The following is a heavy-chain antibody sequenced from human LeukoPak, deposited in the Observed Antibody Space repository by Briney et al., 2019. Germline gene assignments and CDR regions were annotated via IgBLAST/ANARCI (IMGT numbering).Heavy chain of an antibody. V-gene: IGHV4-4*07. D-gene: IGHD2-2*01. CDR3: ARDRESRSSKYSYYYYMDV. CDR2: IYTSGST. J-gene: IGHJ6*03. CDR1: GGSISSYY. Sequence: SSEILSLTCTVSGGSISSYYWSWIRQPAGKGLEWIGRIYTSGSTNYNPSLKSRVTMSVDTSKNQFSLKLSSVTAADTAVYYCARDRESRSSKYSYYYYMDVWGKGTTVTVSS.